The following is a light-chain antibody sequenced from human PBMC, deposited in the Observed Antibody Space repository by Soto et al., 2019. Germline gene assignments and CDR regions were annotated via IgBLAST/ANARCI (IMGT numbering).Light chain of an antibody. CDR2: QVS. V-gene: IGKV2D-29*01. CDR3: NRRQRSPLT. J-gene: IGKJ1*01. Sequence: VMTQTPLSLSVPPRQPASISCESRQTILSSDGNTSLDWYLHKAGQPPQLLIYQVSMRSAGVPARFSASGSGTDFTLKISGVQPEDVGLYYCNRRQRSPLTFGQGTQVDIK. CDR1: QTILSSDGNTS.